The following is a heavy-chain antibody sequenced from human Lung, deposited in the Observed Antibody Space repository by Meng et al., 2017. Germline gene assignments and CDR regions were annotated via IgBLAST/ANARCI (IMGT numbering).Heavy chain of an antibody. V-gene: IGHV4-4*02. CDR1: RVSTRSWNC. CDR2: IYHSGGT. J-gene: IGHJ4*02. Sequence: QAALQEAGPRLAEPSRTLSLTCRAPRVSTRSWNCCSWVRHRPGKGLGWIGEIYHSGGTKYNPSLKSRVTISVDKSKNQFSLKLSSVTAADTAVYYCARGLGEAVVPRTMFDYWGQGTLVTVSS. D-gene: IGHD2-2*01. CDR3: ARGLGEAVVPRTMFDY.